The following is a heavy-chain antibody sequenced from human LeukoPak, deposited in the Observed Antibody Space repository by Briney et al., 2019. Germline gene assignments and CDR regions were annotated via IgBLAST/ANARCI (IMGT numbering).Heavy chain of an antibody. V-gene: IGHV4-34*01. CDR2: INHSGST. J-gene: IGHJ5*02. CDR1: GGSFSGYY. CDR3: ARGRPGYYGSGSYLFDP. D-gene: IGHD3-10*01. Sequence: SETLSLTCAVYGGSFSGYYWSWIRQPPGKGLEWIGEINHSGSTNYNPSLKSRVTISVDTSKNQFSLKLSSLTAADTAVYYCARGRPGYYGSGSYLFDPWGQGTLVTVSS.